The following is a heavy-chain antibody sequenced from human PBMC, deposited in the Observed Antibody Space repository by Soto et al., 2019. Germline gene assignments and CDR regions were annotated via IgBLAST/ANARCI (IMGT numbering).Heavy chain of an antibody. V-gene: IGHV3-21*01. CDR3: VRGDDRVD. CDR1: GFIFSSFT. J-gene: IGHJ4*02. D-gene: IGHD1-1*01. CDR2: ISKSSSRI. Sequence: EVQLVESGGGLVKPGGSLRLSCVGSGFIFSSFTMTWVRQAPGMGLQYLASISKSSSRIYYADSVRGRFIISRDNSKDSVFLQMYSLRAADTAMYYCVRGDDRVDWGQGTLVNVSS.